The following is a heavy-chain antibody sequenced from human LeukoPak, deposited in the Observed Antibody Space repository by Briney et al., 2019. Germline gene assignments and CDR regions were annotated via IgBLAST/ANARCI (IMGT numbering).Heavy chain of an antibody. Sequence: ASVKVSCKASGYTFTSYDINWVRQATGQGLEWMGWMNTNSGNTGYAQKFQGRVTMTRNTSISTAYMELSSLRSEDTAVYYCTWVYIPAAMYGKTTYYFDYWGQGTPVTVSS. CDR3: TWVYIPAAMYGKTTYYFDY. CDR2: MNTNSGNT. J-gene: IGHJ4*02. CDR1: GYTFTSYD. V-gene: IGHV1-8*01. D-gene: IGHD2-2*01.